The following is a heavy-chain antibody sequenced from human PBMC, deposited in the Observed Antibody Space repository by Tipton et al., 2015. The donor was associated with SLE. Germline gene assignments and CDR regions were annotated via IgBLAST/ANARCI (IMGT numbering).Heavy chain of an antibody. J-gene: IGHJ3*02. V-gene: IGHV4-34*01. Sequence: TLSLTCAVYGGSFSGYYWSWIRQPPGKGLEWIGEINHSGSTNYNPSLKSRVTISVDTSKNQFSLKLSSVTAADTAVYYCARVYKQQLEKAAFDIWGQGTMVTVSS. CDR2: INHSGST. D-gene: IGHD6-13*01. CDR3: ARVYKQQLEKAAFDI. CDR1: GGSFSGYY.